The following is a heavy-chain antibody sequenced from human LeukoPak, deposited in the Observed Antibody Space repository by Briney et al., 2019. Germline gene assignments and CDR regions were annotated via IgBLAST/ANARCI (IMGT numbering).Heavy chain of an antibody. J-gene: IGHJ4*02. CDR3: ARVGGNYYSTRDY. Sequence: PGGSLRLSCAASGFTFNSYTMHWVRQAPGKGLEWVAVISYDGSNEYYADSVKGRFTISRDNSKNTLYLQMNSLRAEDTAVYYCARVGGNYYSTRDYWGQGTLVTVSS. CDR2: ISYDGSNE. CDR1: GFTFNSYT. V-gene: IGHV3-30*04. D-gene: IGHD1-26*01.